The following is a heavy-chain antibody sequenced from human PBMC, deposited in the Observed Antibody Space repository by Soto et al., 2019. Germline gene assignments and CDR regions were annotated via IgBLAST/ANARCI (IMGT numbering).Heavy chain of an antibody. J-gene: IGHJ4*02. Sequence: PGGSLRLSCAASGFTVSSNYMSWVRQAPGKGLEWVSAIYSGGSTYYADSVKGRFTISRDNSKNTLYLQMNSLRAEDTAVYYCARDNFREGFDYWGQGTLVTVSS. CDR2: IYSGGST. D-gene: IGHD3-10*01. CDR1: GFTVSSNY. CDR3: ARDNFREGFDY. V-gene: IGHV3-53*01.